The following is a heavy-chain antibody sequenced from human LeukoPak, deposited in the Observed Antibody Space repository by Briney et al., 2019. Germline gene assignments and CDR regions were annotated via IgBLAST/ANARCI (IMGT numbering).Heavy chain of an antibody. J-gene: IGHJ4*02. CDR1: GGTFSSYA. V-gene: IGHV1-69*13. CDR2: IIPIFGTA. D-gene: IGHD6-13*01. Sequence: ASVKVSCKASGGTFSSYAISWVRQAPGQGLEWMGGIIPIFGTANYAQKFQGRVTITADESTSTAYMELSSLRSEDTAVYYCARGKGIAAAGAYYFDYWGQGTLVTVSS. CDR3: ARGKGIAAAGAYYFDY.